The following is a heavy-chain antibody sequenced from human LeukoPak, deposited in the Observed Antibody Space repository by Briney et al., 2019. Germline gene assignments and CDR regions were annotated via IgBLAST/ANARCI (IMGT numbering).Heavy chain of an antibody. CDR1: GGSISSYY. CDR3: ARGGDIVATNYFDY. Sequence: PSETLSLTCTVSGGSISSYYWSWIRQPPGKGLEWIGYIYYSGSTNYNPSLKSRVPISVDTSKNQFSLKLSSVTAADTAVYYCARGGDIVATNYFDYWGQGTLVTVSS. J-gene: IGHJ4*02. CDR2: IYYSGST. D-gene: IGHD5-12*01. V-gene: IGHV4-59*01.